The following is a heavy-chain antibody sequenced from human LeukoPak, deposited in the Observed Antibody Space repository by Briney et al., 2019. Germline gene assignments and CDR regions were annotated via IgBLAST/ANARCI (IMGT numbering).Heavy chain of an antibody. J-gene: IGHJ4*02. CDR1: GYTFTSYY. CDR3: ARDSPRSSSWYGGSLLG. Sequence: ASVTVSCTASGYTFTSYYMHWVRQAPGQGLEWMGLINPSGGSTSYAQKFQGRVTMTRDTSTSTVYMELSSLRSEDTAVYYCARDSPRSSSWYGGSLLGWGQGTLVTVSS. CDR2: INPSGGST. V-gene: IGHV1-46*01. D-gene: IGHD6-13*01.